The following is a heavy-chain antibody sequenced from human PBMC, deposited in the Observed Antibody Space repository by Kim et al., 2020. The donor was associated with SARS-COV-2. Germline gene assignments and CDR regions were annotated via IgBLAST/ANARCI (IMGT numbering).Heavy chain of an antibody. J-gene: IGHJ6*02. Sequence: GGSLRLSCAASGFTFSSYEMNWVRQAPGKGLEWVSYISSSGSTIYYADSVKGRFTISRDNAKNSLYLQMNSLRAEDTAVYYCARDAPITIFGVNFEYYGMDVWGQGTTVTVSS. CDR1: GFTFSSYE. CDR3: ARDAPITIFGVNFEYYGMDV. D-gene: IGHD3-3*01. CDR2: ISSSGSTI. V-gene: IGHV3-48*03.